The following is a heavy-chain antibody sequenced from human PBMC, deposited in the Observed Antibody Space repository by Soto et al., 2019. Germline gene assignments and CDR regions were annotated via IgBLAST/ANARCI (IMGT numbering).Heavy chain of an antibody. J-gene: IGHJ5*02. CDR1: GFTFSSYG. D-gene: IGHD6-13*01. V-gene: IGHV3-33*01. CDR2: IWYDGSNR. Sequence: PGGSLRLSCAASGFTFSSYGMHWVRQAPGKGLEWVAVIWYDGSNRYYADSVKGRFTISRDNSKNTLYLQMNSLRAEDTAVYYCARSAAAGTRGAYWFDPWGQGTLVTVSS. CDR3: ARSAAAGTRGAYWFDP.